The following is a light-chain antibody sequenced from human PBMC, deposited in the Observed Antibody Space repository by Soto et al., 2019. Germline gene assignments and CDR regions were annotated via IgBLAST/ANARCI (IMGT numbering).Light chain of an antibody. J-gene: IGLJ2*01. CDR1: SSNIGINT. CDR2: SNN. Sequence: QAVVTQPPSASGTPGQRVTISCSGSSSNIGINTVNWYQKLPGTVPKLLTYSNNQRPSGVPDRFSGSKYGTSASLAISGLHSEDEADYYCAAWDDRLNGVVFGGGTKLTV. V-gene: IGLV1-44*01. CDR3: AAWDDRLNGVV.